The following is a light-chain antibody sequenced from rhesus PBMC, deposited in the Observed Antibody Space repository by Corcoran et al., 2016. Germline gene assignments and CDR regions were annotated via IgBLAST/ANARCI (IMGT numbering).Light chain of an antibody. CDR2: KAS. CDR1: ENVNNY. J-gene: IGKJ4*01. CDR3: QHGYGTPLT. Sequence: DIQMTQSPSSLSASVGDRVTITCRASENVNNYLNWYQPKPGKAPKLLIYKASTLQSGVPSRFSGSGSGTDYTVTISSLQPEDVATYYCQHGYGTPLTFGGGTKVEIK. V-gene: IGKV1-74*01.